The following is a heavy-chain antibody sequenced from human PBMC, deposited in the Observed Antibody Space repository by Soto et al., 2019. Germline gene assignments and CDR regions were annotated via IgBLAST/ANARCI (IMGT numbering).Heavy chain of an antibody. D-gene: IGHD4-17*01. J-gene: IGHJ4*02. CDR3: ARGTVTTTYFDY. Sequence: PSETLSLTCTVSGGSISSYHWSWIRQPPGKGLEWIGYIYYIGSTNYNPSLKSRVTISVDTSKNHFSLKLSSVTAADTAVYYCARGTVTTTYFDYWGQGTLVTVSS. CDR2: IYYIGST. CDR1: GGSISSYH. V-gene: IGHV4-59*08.